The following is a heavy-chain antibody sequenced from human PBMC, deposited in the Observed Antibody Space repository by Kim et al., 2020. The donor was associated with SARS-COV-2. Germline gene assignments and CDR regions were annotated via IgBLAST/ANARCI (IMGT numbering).Heavy chain of an antibody. CDR3: AKDRVGGVTSFDY. Sequence: GGSLRLSCAASGFTFSSYAMSWVRQAPGKGLEWVSTISGSGGSTYYADSVKGRFTISRDNSKNTLYLQMNSLRAEDTAVYYCAKDRVGGVTSFDYWGQGTLVTGSS. CDR2: ISGSGGST. V-gene: IGHV3-23*01. J-gene: IGHJ4*02. D-gene: IGHD3-3*01. CDR1: GFTFSSYA.